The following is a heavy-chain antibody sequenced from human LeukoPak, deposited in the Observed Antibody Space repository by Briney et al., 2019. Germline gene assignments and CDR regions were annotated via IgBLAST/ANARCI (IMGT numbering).Heavy chain of an antibody. J-gene: IGHJ4*02. CDR3: AKVQITYDILTGYYNY. Sequence: GESLRLSCAASGFTFSNYAMSWVRQAPGKGLEWVSAISGSGGSTYYADSVKGRFTISRDNSKNTLYLQMNSLRAEDTAVYYCAKVQITYDILTGYYNYWGQGTLVTVSS. CDR2: ISGSGGST. CDR1: GFTFSNYA. D-gene: IGHD3-9*01. V-gene: IGHV3-23*01.